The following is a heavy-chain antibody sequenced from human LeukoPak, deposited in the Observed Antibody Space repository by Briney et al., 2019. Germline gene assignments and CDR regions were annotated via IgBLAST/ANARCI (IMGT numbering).Heavy chain of an antibody. CDR1: GGSLNTQY. CDR3: ARDSAWEGDWLDLMDV. CDR2: INHEGDT. V-gene: IGHV4-59*11. Sequence: LGTPAPPRRIIGGSLNTQYWRWIRRPPGEGLEWIGDINHEGDTNFNPSLKSRVTLTVDTSKNQVSLRLRSVTAADTADYYCARDSAWEGDWLDLMDVWGQGTTVIVSS. D-gene: IGHD2-21*02. J-gene: IGHJ6*02.